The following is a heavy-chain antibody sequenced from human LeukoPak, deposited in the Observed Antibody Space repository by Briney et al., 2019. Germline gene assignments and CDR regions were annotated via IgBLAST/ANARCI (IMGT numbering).Heavy chain of an antibody. D-gene: IGHD3-22*01. Sequence: PSETLSLTCTVSGDSISYYYWTWIRQTPGKGLEWLGYIYASGSTNYNTSLKTRVTISVVTSKNQFSLQRSSVTAADTAVYYCARQGYYHDGSGSYGYYFDYWGQGTLVTVSS. CDR2: IYASGST. V-gene: IGHV4-4*09. CDR1: GDSISYYY. J-gene: IGHJ4*02. CDR3: ARQGYYHDGSGSYGYYFDY.